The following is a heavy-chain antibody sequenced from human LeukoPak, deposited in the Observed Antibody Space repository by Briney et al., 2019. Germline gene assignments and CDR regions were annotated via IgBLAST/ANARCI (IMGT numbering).Heavy chain of an antibody. J-gene: IGHJ4*02. Sequence: SVKVSCKASGGTLSSYAINWVRQAPGQGLEWMGGIIPIFGATDYAQKFQGRVTITADESTSTAYMELSSLRSEDTAVYYCARDLHDYGDYERRPGGYYFDYWGQGTLVTVSS. V-gene: IGHV1-69*13. CDR2: IIPIFGAT. CDR3: ARDLHDYGDYERRPGGYYFDY. CDR1: GGTLSSYA. D-gene: IGHD4-17*01.